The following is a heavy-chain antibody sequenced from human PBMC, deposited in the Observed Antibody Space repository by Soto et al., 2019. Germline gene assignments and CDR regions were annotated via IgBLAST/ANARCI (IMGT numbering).Heavy chain of an antibody. Sequence: GGSLRLSCAATGFAFSTYGMHWVRQAPGKGREWVAAISYDGNEKYYADSLQGRFTISRDNSKNALYLDMNSLRVEDTAVYYCAKDPPWTVGPLAMDVWGQGTTVTVSS. CDR1: GFAFSTYG. CDR3: AKDPPWTVGPLAMDV. J-gene: IGHJ6*02. V-gene: IGHV3-30*18. D-gene: IGHD2-2*01. CDR2: ISYDGNEK.